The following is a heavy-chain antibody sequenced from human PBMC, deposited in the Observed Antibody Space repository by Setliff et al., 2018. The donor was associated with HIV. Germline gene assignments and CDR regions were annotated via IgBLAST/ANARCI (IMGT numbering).Heavy chain of an antibody. D-gene: IGHD2-2*01. Sequence: SETLFLTCAVSGGSISSDNWWTWVRQAPGKGLEWIGEIYHSEYTNYNPSLKSRVSMSVDKSKNQFSVKLTSATAADTAVYYCARGHCSGTNCYGVDYYGMDVWGQGTTVTVSS. CDR1: GGSISSDNW. J-gene: IGHJ6*02. V-gene: IGHV4-4*02. CDR2: IYHSEYT. CDR3: ARGHCSGTNCYGVDYYGMDV.